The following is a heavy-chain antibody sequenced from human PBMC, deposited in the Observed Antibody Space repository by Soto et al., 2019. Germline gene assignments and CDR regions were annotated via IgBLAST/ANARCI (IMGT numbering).Heavy chain of an antibody. Sequence: GESLKISCNGSGYIFTSYWISWVRQMPGKGLEWMGRIDPSDSYTNYSPSFQGHVTISADKSISTAYLQWSSLKASDTAMYYCARRKTYYYDSSDAFDIWGQGTMVTVSS. D-gene: IGHD3-22*01. CDR3: ARRKTYYYDSSDAFDI. CDR1: GYIFTSYW. J-gene: IGHJ3*02. CDR2: IDPSDSYT. V-gene: IGHV5-10-1*01.